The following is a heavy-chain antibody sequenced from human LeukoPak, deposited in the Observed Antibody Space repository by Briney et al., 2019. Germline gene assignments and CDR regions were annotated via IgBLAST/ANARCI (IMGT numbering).Heavy chain of an antibody. J-gene: IGHJ6*03. CDR1: GFTFSHYG. V-gene: IGHV3-30*04. CDR2: ISSDGVEK. CDR3: AREGHYDILTGYSPVEYYFYYMDV. D-gene: IGHD3-9*01. Sequence: GGSLRLSCEASGFTFSHYGIHWVRQSPGNGLEWVGAISSDGVEKHYADSVKGRFTISRDNSKSTLYLQMNTLRAEDTALYYCAREGHYDILTGYSPVEYYFYYMDVWGKGTTVTVSS.